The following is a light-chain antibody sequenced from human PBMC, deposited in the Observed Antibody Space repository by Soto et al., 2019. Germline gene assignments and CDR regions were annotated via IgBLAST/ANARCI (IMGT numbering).Light chain of an antibody. J-gene: IGLJ3*02. CDR2: EVD. V-gene: IGLV2-14*01. Sequence: QSVLTQPASVSGSPGQSVSISCTGSTSDVGAYNYVAWYQHKPGKAPRLLIYEVDHRPSGISPRFSGSKSGNTASLTISGLQTDYEADYYCSSYTVINTAVFGVGTQLTVL. CDR1: TSDVGAYNY. CDR3: SSYTVINTAV.